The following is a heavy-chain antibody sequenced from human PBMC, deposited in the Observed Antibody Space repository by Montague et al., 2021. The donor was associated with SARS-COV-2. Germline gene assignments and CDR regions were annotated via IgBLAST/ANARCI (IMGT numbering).Heavy chain of an antibody. CDR3: AGENFSFYGMDV. J-gene: IGHJ6*02. Sequence: SETLSLTCAVSGGALNSGPYYWGWIRQPPGKGLEWLASIHYSGYTYNHPSLRSRVTISVDLAKNQFSLKVGSVTAADTAVYYCAGENFSFYGMDVWGQGTTVTVSS. CDR2: IHYSGYT. CDR1: GGALNSGPYY. V-gene: IGHV4-39*02.